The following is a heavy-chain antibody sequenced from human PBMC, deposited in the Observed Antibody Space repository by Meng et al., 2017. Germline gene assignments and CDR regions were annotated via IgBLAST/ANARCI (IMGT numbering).Heavy chain of an antibody. Sequence: QVQLVGSGGGVVQPGRSLRLSCAASGFTFSSYAMHWVRQAPGKGLEWVAVISYDGSNKYYADSVKGRFTISRDNSKNTLYLQMNSLRAEDTAVYYCARVGMADPPDWGQGTLVTASS. V-gene: IGHV3-30*01. D-gene: IGHD5-24*01. J-gene: IGHJ4*02. CDR2: ISYDGSNK. CDR1: GFTFSSYA. CDR3: ARVGMADPPD.